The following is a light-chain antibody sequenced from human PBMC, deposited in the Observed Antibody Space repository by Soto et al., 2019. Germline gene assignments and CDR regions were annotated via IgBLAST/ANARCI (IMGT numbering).Light chain of an antibody. CDR2: AAS. J-gene: IGKJ5*01. Sequence: EIQLTQSPSFLSASVGDRVTFTCRASQGISSNLAWYQQKPGKAPKXLVYAASTLQSGVPSRFSGSRSGTEFTLTISSLQPEDFATYYCQQFNSYPITFGQGTRLEIK. CDR1: QGISSN. CDR3: QQFNSYPIT. V-gene: IGKV1-9*01.